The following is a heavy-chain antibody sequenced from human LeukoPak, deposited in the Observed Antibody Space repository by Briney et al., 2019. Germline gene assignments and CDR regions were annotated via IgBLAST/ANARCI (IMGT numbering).Heavy chain of an antibody. J-gene: IGHJ2*01. CDR3: VKEGYSFGPHWYFDL. V-gene: IGHV3-23*01. D-gene: IGHD2-2*02. CDR1: GFTFSNYA. CDR2: ITASGTIT. Sequence: GGSLRLSCAASGFTFSNYAMTWVRQAPGKGLEWVSSITASGTITFYADSVKGRFTISRDNSKNTLSLQMSSLTAEDTAVYFCVKEGYSFGPHWYFDLWGRGTLVTVSS.